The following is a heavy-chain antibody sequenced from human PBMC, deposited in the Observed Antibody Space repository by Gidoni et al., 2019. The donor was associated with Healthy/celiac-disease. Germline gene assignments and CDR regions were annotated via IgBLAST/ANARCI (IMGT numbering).Heavy chain of an antibody. CDR1: GFTFSSYA. Sequence: EVQLLESGGGLVQPGGSLRLSCAASGFTFSSYAMSWVRQAPGKGLEWVSAISGSGGSTYYADSVKGRFTISRDNSKNTLYLQMNSLRAEDTAVYYCAKAIQGWVGAHRSLFDYWGQGTLVTVSS. CDR3: AKAIQGWVGAHRSLFDY. V-gene: IGHV3-23*01. D-gene: IGHD1-26*01. CDR2: ISGSGGST. J-gene: IGHJ4*02.